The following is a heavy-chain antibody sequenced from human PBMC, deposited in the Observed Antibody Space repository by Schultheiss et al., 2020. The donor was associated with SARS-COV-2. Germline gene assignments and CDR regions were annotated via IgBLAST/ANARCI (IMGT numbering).Heavy chain of an antibody. CDR3: ARHVGQNLDLPKYYFDY. CDR2: IYTSGST. J-gene: IGHJ4*02. V-gene: IGHV4-61*02. Sequence: SETLSLTCTVSGGSISSGSYYWSWIRQPAGKGLEWIGRIYTSGSTNYNPSLKSRVTISVDTSKNQFSLKLSSVTAADTAVYYCARHVGQNLDLPKYYFDYWGQGRLVTVSS. D-gene: IGHD3/OR15-3a*01. CDR1: GGSISSGSYY.